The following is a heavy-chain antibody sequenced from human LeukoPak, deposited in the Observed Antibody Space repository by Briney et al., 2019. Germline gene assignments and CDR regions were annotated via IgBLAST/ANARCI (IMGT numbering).Heavy chain of an antibody. Sequence: GRSLRLSCAASGFTFSSYGMHWVRQAPGKGLEWVAVISYDGSNKYYADSVKGRFTISRDNSKNTLYLQMNSLRAEDTAVYYCAKGEYSSSRLFDYWGQGTLVTVSS. J-gene: IGHJ4*02. CDR1: GFTFSSYG. D-gene: IGHD6-13*01. CDR3: AKGEYSSSRLFDY. CDR2: ISYDGSNK. V-gene: IGHV3-30*18.